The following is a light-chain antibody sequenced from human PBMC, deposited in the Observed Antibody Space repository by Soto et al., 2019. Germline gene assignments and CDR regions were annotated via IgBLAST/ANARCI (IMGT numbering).Light chain of an antibody. J-gene: IGLJ3*02. V-gene: IGLV2-14*01. Sequence: QSVLTQPSSVSGSPGQSITISCTGTSSDIGGYNYVSWYQQHPGKAPKLMIYEVSNRPSGVYNRFSGSKSGNTASLTISGLQAEDEAYYYCSSFTSSSTGVFGGGTNVTVL. CDR2: EVS. CDR3: SSFTSSSTGV. CDR1: SSDIGGYNY.